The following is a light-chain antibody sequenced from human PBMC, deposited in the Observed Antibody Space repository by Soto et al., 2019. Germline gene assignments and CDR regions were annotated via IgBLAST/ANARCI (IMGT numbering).Light chain of an antibody. CDR3: SSYTGSSTRVV. CDR1: SSDVGGYNY. CDR2: DVS. J-gene: IGLJ2*01. Sequence: QSVLTQPASVSGSPGQSITSSCTGTSSDVGGYNYVSWYQQHPGKAPKLMIYDVSNRPSGVSDRFSGSKSGNTASLIISGLQAEDEADYYCSSYTGSSTRVVFGGGTKLTVL. V-gene: IGLV2-14*03.